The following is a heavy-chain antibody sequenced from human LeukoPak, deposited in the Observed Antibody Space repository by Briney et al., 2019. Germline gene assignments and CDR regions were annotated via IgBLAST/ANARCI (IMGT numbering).Heavy chain of an antibody. Sequence: TGGSLRLSCAASGFTFSSYAMSWVRQAPGKGLEWVSAISGSGGSTYYADSVKGRFTISRDNSKNTLYLQMNSLRAEDTAVYYCAKGQLLWFGELFPLFDYWGQGTLVTVSS. V-gene: IGHV3-23*01. CDR2: ISGSGGST. CDR1: GFTFSSYA. J-gene: IGHJ4*02. D-gene: IGHD3-10*01. CDR3: AKGQLLWFGELFPLFDY.